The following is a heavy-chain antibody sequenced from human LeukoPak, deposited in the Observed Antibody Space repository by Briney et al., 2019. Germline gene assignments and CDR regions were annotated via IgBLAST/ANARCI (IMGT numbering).Heavy chain of an antibody. V-gene: IGHV4-34*01. CDR2: INHSGST. D-gene: IGHD2-15*01. CDR3: ARAIVVVVAATRRNWFDP. Sequence: PSETLSLTCTVSGGSISGYYWSWIRQPPGKGLEWIGEINHSGSTNYNPSLKSRVTISVDTSKNQFSLKLSSVTAADTAVYYCARAIVVVVAATRRNWFDPWGQGTLVTVSS. CDR1: GGSISGYY. J-gene: IGHJ5*02.